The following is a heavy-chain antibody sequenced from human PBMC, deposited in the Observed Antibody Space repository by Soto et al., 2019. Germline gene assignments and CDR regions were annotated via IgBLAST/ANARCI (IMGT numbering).Heavy chain of an antibody. D-gene: IGHD1-26*01. V-gene: IGHV4-34*01. CDR1: GGSFSGYY. CDR3: ARRGRLGATRRVTGYSDL. Sequence: QVQLQQWGAGLLKPSETLSLTCAVYGGSFSGYYWSWIRQPPGKGLEWIGEINHSGSTNYNPSLKSRVTRSVDTYKNQFSLKLSSVTAADTAVYYCARRGRLGATRRVTGYSDLWGRCTLVTVSS. CDR2: INHSGST. J-gene: IGHJ2*01.